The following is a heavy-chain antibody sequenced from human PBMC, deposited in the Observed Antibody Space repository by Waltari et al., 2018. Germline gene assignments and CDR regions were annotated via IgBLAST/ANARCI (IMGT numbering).Heavy chain of an antibody. CDR2: MFHAGSS. Sequence: QVRLEESGPRLVTPSETLSLTCTVSGYSISNGYYWGWIRQPPGGGLEGIGNMFHAGSSYDNPSLRSRVSISVDTSKNQLALRLNSVTAADTAIYYCARISSADLAFDSWGHGVPVTVS. CDR1: GYSISNGYY. J-gene: IGHJ5*01. CDR3: ARISSADLAFDS. V-gene: IGHV4-38-2*02.